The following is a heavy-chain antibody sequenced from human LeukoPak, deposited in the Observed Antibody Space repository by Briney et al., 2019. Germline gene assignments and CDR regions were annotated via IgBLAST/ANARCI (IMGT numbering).Heavy chain of an antibody. CDR1: GGSFSGYY. CDR3: ASGSPPSSELGLYYMDV. J-gene: IGHJ6*03. V-gene: IGHV4-34*01. D-gene: IGHD2-2*01. Sequence: SETLSLTCAVYGGSFSGYYWSWIRHPPRKGLGWIGEINNNRNTNYSPYLKRRVTISVNTSKNQFSQKLTSAAAADTAVYYCASGSPPSSELGLYYMDVWGKGTTVTVSS. CDR2: INNNRNT.